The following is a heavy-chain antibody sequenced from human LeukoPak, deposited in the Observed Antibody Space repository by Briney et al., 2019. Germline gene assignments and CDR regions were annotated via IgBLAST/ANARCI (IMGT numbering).Heavy chain of an antibody. J-gene: IGHJ4*02. CDR2: IYYSGST. CDR1: GGSFSSYY. V-gene: IGHV4-59*01. CDR3: ARVRIAAAGGRYYFDY. Sequence: SETLSLTCAVYGGSFSSYYWSWIRQPPGKGLEWIGYIYYSGSTNYNPSLKSRVTISVDTSKNQFSLKLSSVTAADTAVYYCARVRIAAAGGRYYFDYWGQGTLVTVSS. D-gene: IGHD6-13*01.